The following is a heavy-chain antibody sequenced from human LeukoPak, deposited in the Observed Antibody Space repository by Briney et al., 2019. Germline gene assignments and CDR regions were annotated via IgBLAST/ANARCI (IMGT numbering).Heavy chain of an antibody. V-gene: IGHV3-48*04. CDR2: ISSTGSTI. CDR1: GFTFGSYS. J-gene: IGHJ4*02. Sequence: PGGSLILSCVASGFTFGSYSMNWVRQAPGKGLEWISYISSTGSTIYYADSVKGRFTISRDNAKNSLYLQMNSLRAEDTAVYYCSAYYTMTDYWGQGTLVTVSS. CDR3: SAYYTMTDY. D-gene: IGHD3-22*01.